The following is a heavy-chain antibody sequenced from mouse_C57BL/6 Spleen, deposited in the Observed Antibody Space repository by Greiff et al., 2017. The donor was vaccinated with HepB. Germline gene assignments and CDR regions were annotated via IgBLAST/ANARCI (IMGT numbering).Heavy chain of an antibody. CDR3: ARSGGYYDYAMDY. Sequence: VQVVESGPELVKPGASVKISCKASGYAFSSSWMNWVKQRPGKGLEWIGRIYPGDGDTNYNGKFKGKATLTADKSSSTAYMQLSSLTSEDSAVYFCARSGGYYDYAMDYWGQGTSVTVSS. D-gene: IGHD2-3*01. CDR2: IYPGDGDT. V-gene: IGHV1-82*01. J-gene: IGHJ4*01. CDR1: GYAFSSSW.